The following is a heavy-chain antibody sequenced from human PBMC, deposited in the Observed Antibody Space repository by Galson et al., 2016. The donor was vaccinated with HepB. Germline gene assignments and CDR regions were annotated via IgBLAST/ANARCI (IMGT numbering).Heavy chain of an antibody. V-gene: IGHV5-51*01. D-gene: IGHD2-15*01. Sequence: QSGAEVKKPGESLKIFCKASGYSFTTYWIGWVRQMPGKGLEWMAIINPVDSDTRYNPSLQGQVTISVDNSLSTAFLQWSSLEASDTAMYYCANRVALTGGSLDDWGQGTLVTVSS. CDR3: ANRVALTGGSLDD. J-gene: IGHJ4*02. CDR2: INPVDSDT. CDR1: GYSFTTYW.